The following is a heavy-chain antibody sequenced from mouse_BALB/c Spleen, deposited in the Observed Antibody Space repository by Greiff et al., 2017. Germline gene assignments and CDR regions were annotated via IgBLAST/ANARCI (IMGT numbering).Heavy chain of an antibody. V-gene: IGHV1-14*01. CDR1: GYTFTSYV. D-gene: IGHD1-1*01. CDR3: ARGAPHYDGSSPHFDY. Sequence: VQLQQSGPELVKPGASVKMSCKASGYTFTSYVMHWVKQKPGQGLEWIGYINPYNDGTKYNEKFKGKATLTSDKSSSTAYMELSSLTSEDSAVYYCARGAPHYDGSSPHFDYWGQGTTLTVSS. J-gene: IGHJ2*01. CDR2: INPYNDGT.